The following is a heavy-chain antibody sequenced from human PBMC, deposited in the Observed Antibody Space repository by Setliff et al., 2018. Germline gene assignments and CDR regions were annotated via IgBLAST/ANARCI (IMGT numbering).Heavy chain of an antibody. CDR2: IIPILGIA. Sequence: SVKVSCKASGGTFSSYTISWVRRAPGQGLEWMGRIIPILGIANYARKFQGRVTITADKSTSTAYMELSSLRSEDTAVHYCARDISLGKAAVWFGELKGWFDPWGQGTLVTVSS. J-gene: IGHJ5*02. CDR3: ARDISLGKAAVWFGELKGWFDP. CDR1: GGTFSSYT. D-gene: IGHD3-10*01. V-gene: IGHV1-69*04.